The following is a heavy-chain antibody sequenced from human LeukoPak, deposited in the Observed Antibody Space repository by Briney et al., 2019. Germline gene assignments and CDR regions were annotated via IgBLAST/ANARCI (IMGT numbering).Heavy chain of an antibody. V-gene: IGHV4-59*08. CDR2: INYSGST. Sequence: PSETLSLTCTVSGGSIRSYYWNWIRQPPGKGLEWIGYINYSGSTNYNPSLKGRVAISVDTSKNQFSLKLSSVTAADTAVYYCARWYYDILTASRNFDYWGQGILVTVSS. J-gene: IGHJ4*02. CDR3: ARWYYDILTASRNFDY. CDR1: GGSIRSYY. D-gene: IGHD3-9*01.